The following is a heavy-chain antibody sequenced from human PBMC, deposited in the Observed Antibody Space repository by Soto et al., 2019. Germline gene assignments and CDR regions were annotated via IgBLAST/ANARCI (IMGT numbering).Heavy chain of an antibody. V-gene: IGHV4-31*03. Sequence: SETLSLTCTVSGGSISSDGNYWSWIRQRPGKGLEWIGYIYYSGSTYYNPSLKSRVTISVDTSKNQFSLKLNSVTAADTAVYYCARARMVRGIIYYYGMDVWGQGTTVTVSS. CDR1: GGSISSDGNY. D-gene: IGHD3-10*01. CDR3: ARARMVRGIIYYYGMDV. J-gene: IGHJ6*02. CDR2: IYYSGST.